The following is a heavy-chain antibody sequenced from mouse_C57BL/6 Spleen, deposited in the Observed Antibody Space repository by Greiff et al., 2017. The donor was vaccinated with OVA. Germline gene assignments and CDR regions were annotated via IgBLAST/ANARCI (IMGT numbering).Heavy chain of an antibody. V-gene: IGHV1-82*01. D-gene: IGHD2-4*01. CDR1: GYAFSSSW. J-gene: IGHJ2*01. CDR3: ANLIYYDYDFDY. Sequence: VQLVESGPELVKPGASVKISCKASGYAFSSSWMNWVKQRPGKGLEWIGRIYPGDGDTNYNGKFKGKATLTADKSSSTAYMQLSSLTSEDSAVYFCANLIYYDYDFDYWGQGTTLTVSS. CDR2: IYPGDGDT.